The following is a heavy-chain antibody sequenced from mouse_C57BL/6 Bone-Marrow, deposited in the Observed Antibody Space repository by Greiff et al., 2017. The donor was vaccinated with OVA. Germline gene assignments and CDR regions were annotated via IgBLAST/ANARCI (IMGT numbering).Heavy chain of an antibody. CDR1: GYTFTTYP. CDR2: FHPYNDDT. Sequence: QVQLQQSGAELVKPGASVKMSCKASGYTFTTYPIEWVKQNHGKSLEWIGNFHPYNDDTEYNEKFKNKATLTVEKSSSTVYLELSRLTSDDSSVYYCARGGNCWYYLDYWGQGTTLTVSS. CDR3: ARGGNCWYYLDY. J-gene: IGHJ2*01. D-gene: IGHD2-1*01. V-gene: IGHV1-47*01.